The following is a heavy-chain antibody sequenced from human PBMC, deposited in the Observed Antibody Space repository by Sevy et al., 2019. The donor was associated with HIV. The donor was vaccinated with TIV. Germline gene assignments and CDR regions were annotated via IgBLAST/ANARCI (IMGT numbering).Heavy chain of an antibody. CDR3: VRGGHLPIDAFDI. V-gene: IGHV5-51*01. J-gene: IGHJ3*02. D-gene: IGHD2-15*01. CDR2: LFPGNSDT. Sequence: GESLKISCKASGYSFNAFWIGWVRQIPGKGLEWMGILFPGNSDTRSFQGQVTVSADKSVNTAYLHWGSLRASDSAIYFCVRGGHLPIDAFDIWGQGRVVTVSS. CDR1: GYSFNAFW.